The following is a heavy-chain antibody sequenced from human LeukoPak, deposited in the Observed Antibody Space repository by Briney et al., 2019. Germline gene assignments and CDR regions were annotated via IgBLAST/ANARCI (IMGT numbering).Heavy chain of an antibody. CDR1: GGSFSGYY. V-gene: IGHV4-34*01. Sequence: PSETLSLTCAVSGGSFSGYYWSWIRQPPGKGLEWIGEINHSGSTNYNPSLKSRVTISVDTSKNQFSLKPSSVTAADTAVYYCARRHDFWSGYYYYYYYMDVWGKGTTVTVSS. J-gene: IGHJ6*03. CDR3: ARRHDFWSGYYYYYYYMDV. D-gene: IGHD3-3*01. CDR2: INHSGST.